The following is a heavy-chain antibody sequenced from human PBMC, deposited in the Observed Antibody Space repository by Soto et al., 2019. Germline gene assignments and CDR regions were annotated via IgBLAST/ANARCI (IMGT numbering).Heavy chain of an antibody. J-gene: IGHJ4*02. Sequence: QITLKESGPTLVKPTQTLTLTCTFSGFSLSTSGVGVGWIRQPPGKALDWLAVIYWDDDKRYSHSLESRLTFTKDTSKNQVVLTMTNMDPVDTATYYCAHSTDVKSFDYWGQGTLVTVSS. CDR2: IYWDDDK. V-gene: IGHV2-5*02. CDR3: AHSTDVKSFDY. CDR1: GFSLSTSGVG.